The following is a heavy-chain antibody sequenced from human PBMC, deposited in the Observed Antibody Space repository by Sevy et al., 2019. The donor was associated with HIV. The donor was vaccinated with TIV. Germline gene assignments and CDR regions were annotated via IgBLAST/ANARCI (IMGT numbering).Heavy chain of an antibody. CDR1: GFTFSSYG. V-gene: IGHV3-33*01. J-gene: IGHJ3*02. D-gene: IGHD2-15*01. Sequence: GGSLRLSCAASGFTFSSYGMHWVRRAPGKELEWVAVLWYDGSNKYYADSAKGRFTISRDNSKNTLYLQMNSLRAEDTAVYYCARDRAAVVVAATHPDAFDIWGQGTMVTVSS. CDR3: ARDRAAVVVAATHPDAFDI. CDR2: LWYDGSNK.